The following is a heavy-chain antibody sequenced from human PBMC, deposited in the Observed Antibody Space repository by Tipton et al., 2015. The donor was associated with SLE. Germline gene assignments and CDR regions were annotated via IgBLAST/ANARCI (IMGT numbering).Heavy chain of an antibody. CDR1: GGSISSSSYY. D-gene: IGHD5-24*01. Sequence: TLSLTCTVSGGSISSSSYYWSWIRQPAGKGLEWIGRIYTSGSTNYNPSLKSRVTISVDTSKNQFSLKLSSVTAADTAVYYCARDRGDGYKDPWGQGTLVTASS. J-gene: IGHJ5*02. CDR3: ARDRGDGYKDP. CDR2: IYTSGST. V-gene: IGHV4-61*02.